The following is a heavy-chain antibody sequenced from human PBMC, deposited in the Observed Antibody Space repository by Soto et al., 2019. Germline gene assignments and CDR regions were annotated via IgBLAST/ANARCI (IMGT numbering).Heavy chain of an antibody. J-gene: IGHJ6*02. CDR1: GGSISSYY. Sequence: QVQLQESGPGLVKPSETLSLTCTVSGGSISSYYWSWIRQPPGKGLEWNGYIYYSGSTNDNPSLKRRVTISVDTSKNQSSLKLSSVPAADTAVYYCARRDIVVVPADSDYYYGMDVWGQGTTVTVSS. D-gene: IGHD2-2*01. CDR3: ARRDIVVVPADSDYYYGMDV. CDR2: IYYSGST. V-gene: IGHV4-59*01.